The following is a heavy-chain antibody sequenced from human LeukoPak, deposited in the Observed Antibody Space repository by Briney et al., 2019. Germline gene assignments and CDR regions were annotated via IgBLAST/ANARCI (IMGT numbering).Heavy chain of an antibody. CDR1: GYTFTGYY. Sequence: ASVKVSCKASGYTFTGYYMHWVRQAPGQGLEWMGWINPNSGGTNYAQKFQGRVTMTRDTSISTAYMELSRLRSDDTAVYYCASPRSSGYYPWYFDYWGQGTLVTVSS. CDR2: INPNSGGT. J-gene: IGHJ4*02. D-gene: IGHD3-22*01. CDR3: ASPRSSGYYPWYFDY. V-gene: IGHV1-2*02.